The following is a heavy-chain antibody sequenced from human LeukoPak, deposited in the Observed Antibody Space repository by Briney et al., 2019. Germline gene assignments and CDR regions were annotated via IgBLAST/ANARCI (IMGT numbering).Heavy chain of an antibody. J-gene: IGHJ1*01. CDR1: GDSISTSSNY. CDR2: IYHTGST. D-gene: IGHD2-2*02. Sequence: SETLSLTCTVSGDSISTSSNYWAWIRQPPGKGLEWIGSIYHTGSTYYNPSLQSRVTISVDTSKNQFSLKLSSVTAADTAVYYCARSVRHLLFRRAILYFQHWGQGTLVTVSS. CDR3: ARSVRHLLFRRAILYFQH. V-gene: IGHV4-39*01.